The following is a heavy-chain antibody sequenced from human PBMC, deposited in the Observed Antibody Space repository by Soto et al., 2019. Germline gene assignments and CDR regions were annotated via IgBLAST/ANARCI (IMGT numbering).Heavy chain of an antibody. CDR2: ISWNDDK. CDR1: GFSLTTTGVG. Sequence: SGPTLVNPTQTLTLTCTFSGFSLTTTGVGVGWIRQPPGEALEWLTFISWNDDKRYSPSLKSRLTITKDTSKNQVVLTMTNMDPVDTATYYCAHRQGGSSGWHLYFQHWGQGTLVTVSS. D-gene: IGHD6-19*01. V-gene: IGHV2-5*01. CDR3: AHRQGGSSGWHLYFQH. J-gene: IGHJ1*01.